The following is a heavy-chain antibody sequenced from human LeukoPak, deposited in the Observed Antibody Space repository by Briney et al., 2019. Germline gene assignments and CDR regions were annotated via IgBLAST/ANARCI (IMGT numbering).Heavy chain of an antibody. CDR3: ARMPLKGYCTNGVCQGDY. CDR1: GFTFSTAW. CDR2: IKQDGSEK. D-gene: IGHD2-8*01. Sequence: PGGSLRLSCAASGFTFSTAWMFWVRQAPGKGLEWVATIKQDGSEKHYLDSVKGRFTISRDNAKNSLYLQMNSLRAEDTAVYYCARMPLKGYCTNGVCQGDYWGQGTLVTVSS. V-gene: IGHV3-7*01. J-gene: IGHJ4*02.